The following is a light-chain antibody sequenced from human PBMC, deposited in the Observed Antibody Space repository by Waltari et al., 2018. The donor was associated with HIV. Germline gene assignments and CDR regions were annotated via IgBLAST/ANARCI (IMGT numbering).Light chain of an antibody. Sequence: QSALTQPPSASGSPGQSVTISCTGSSSDVGGYKYVSWYQQHPGKAPKPIISEVNKRPSGVPDRFAGSKSGNTASLTVSGLQAEDEADYFCTSYAGSFKGVVFGGGTKLTVL. J-gene: IGLJ2*01. V-gene: IGLV2-8*01. CDR3: TSYAGSFKGVV. CDR1: SSDVGGYKY. CDR2: EVN.